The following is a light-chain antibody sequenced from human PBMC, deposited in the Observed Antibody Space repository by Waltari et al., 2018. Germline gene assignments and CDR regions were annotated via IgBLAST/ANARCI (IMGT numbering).Light chain of an antibody. Sequence: QLVLTQSPSAYASLGASVKLTCTLSSGHSNNAVAWHQQQPDKGPRYLMKLNTDGSHIRGARIPDRFSCSRSGAERFLIISSLQFDDEADYYGQTGGSGIWVFGGGTRLTVL. CDR2: LNTDGSH. CDR1: SGHSNNA. V-gene: IGLV4-69*01. J-gene: IGLJ3*02. CDR3: QTGGSGIWV.